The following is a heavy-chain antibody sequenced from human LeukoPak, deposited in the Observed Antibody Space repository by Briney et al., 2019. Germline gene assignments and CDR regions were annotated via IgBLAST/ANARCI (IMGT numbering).Heavy chain of an antibody. Sequence: GRSLRLSCAASGFTFSSYGMHWVRQAPGKGLEWVAVISYDGSNKYYADSVKGRFAISRDNSKNTLYLQMNSLRAEDTAVYYCVQEGPRGLAFDIWGQGTKVTVSS. J-gene: IGHJ3*02. CDR3: VQEGPRGLAFDI. V-gene: IGHV3-30*18. CDR2: ISYDGSNK. CDR1: GFTFSSYG.